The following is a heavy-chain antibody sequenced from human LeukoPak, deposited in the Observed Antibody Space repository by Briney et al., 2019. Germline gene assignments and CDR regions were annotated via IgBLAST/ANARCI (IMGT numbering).Heavy chain of an antibody. J-gene: IGHJ4*02. CDR1: GYTFTDYG. CDR3: ARAAEMATIHSDY. CDR2: ISAYNGNT. V-gene: IGHV1-18*01. D-gene: IGHD5-24*01. Sequence: GASVKVSCKASGYTFTDYGISWVRQAPGQGLEWMGWISAYNGNTHYAQNLQGRVTMTTDTSTSTAYMELKSLRSDDTAVYYCARAAEMATIHSDYWGQGTLVTVSS.